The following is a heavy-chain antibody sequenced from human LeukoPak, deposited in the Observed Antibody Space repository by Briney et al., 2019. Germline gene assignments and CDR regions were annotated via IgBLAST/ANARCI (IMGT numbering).Heavy chain of an antibody. CDR1: GFTFSSYW. V-gene: IGHV3-74*01. D-gene: IGHD4-23*01. J-gene: IGHJ4*02. CDR2: IASDGSST. CDR3: ARGRPHGNDY. Sequence: GGSLRLSCAASGFTFSSYWMNWVRQAPGKGLVWVSRIASDGSSTTYADSVKGRFSISRDNAKNTLYLQMNSLRVEDTAAYYCARGRPHGNDYWGQGTLVTVSS.